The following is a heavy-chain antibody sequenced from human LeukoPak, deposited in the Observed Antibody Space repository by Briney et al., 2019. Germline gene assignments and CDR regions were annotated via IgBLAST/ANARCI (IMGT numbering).Heavy chain of an antibody. CDR2: ISSSGSTI. V-gene: IGHV3-48*03. CDR1: GFTFSSYE. CDR3: AKRPIAIRYYMDV. J-gene: IGHJ6*03. Sequence: GGSLRLSCAASGFTFSSYEMNWVRQAPGKGLEWVSYISSSGSTIYYADSVKGRFTISRDNSKNTLYLQMNSLRAEDTAVYYCAKRPIAIRYYMDVWGKGTTVTVSS. D-gene: IGHD3-16*02.